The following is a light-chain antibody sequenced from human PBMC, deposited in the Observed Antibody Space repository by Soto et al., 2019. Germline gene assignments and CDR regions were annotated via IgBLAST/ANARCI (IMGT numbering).Light chain of an antibody. CDR2: EVN. CDR1: SSDVGNYNY. J-gene: IGLJ1*01. Sequence: QSALTQPASVSGSPGQSITISCTGTSSDVGNYNYVSWYQQHPGKAPKLMICEVNKRPSGVSNRFSGSKSGDTASLTISGLQAEDEADYYCSSYTRSSTLYVFGTGTKVTVL. CDR3: SSYTRSSTLYV. V-gene: IGLV2-14*01.